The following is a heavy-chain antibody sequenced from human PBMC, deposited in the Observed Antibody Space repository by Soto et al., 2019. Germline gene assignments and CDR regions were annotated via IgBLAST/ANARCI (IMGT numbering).Heavy chain of an antibody. Sequence: ASVKVSCKASGGTFSSFGISWVRQAPGQGLEWMGGIIPVFGRPNYAQRFRGRLTITADESTNTNYMELIDLTSEDTAVYYCAREASGYDFWGQGTQVTVSS. D-gene: IGHD5-12*01. CDR3: AREASGYDF. CDR2: IIPVFGRP. CDR1: GGTFSSFG. J-gene: IGHJ1*01. V-gene: IGHV1-69*13.